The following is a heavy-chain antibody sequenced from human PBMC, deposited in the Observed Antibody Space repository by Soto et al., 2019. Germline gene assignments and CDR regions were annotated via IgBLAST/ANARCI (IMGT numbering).Heavy chain of an antibody. CDR2: ISASGGST. V-gene: IGHV3-23*01. CDR1: GFTFSSYG. CDR3: AKKDPGTILDY. Sequence: HPGGSLRLSCAASGFTFSSYGMNWVRQAPGKGLEWVSVISASGGSTYYADSVKGRFTVSRDNSRNTLYLQMNSLRAEDTAVYYCAKKDPGTILDYWGQGTLVTVSS. D-gene: IGHD2-2*02. J-gene: IGHJ4*02.